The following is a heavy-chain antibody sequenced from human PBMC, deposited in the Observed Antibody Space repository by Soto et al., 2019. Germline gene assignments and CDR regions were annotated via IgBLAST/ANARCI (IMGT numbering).Heavy chain of an antibody. Sequence: PVGSLRLSCAVSGFTFSSYAMHWVRQAPGKGLEWVAVISHDGNNKYFADSVKGRFTISRDTSKNTMYLEMNSLRAEDTAVYYCARSAVTGPIWENYYGVDVWGQGTTVTVSS. CDR2: ISHDGNNK. D-gene: IGHD2-21*02. V-gene: IGHV3-30-3*01. CDR1: GFTFSSYA. J-gene: IGHJ6*02. CDR3: ARSAVTGPIWENYYGVDV.